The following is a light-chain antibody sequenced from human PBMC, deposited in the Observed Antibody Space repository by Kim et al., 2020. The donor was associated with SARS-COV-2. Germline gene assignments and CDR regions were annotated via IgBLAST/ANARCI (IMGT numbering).Light chain of an antibody. V-gene: IGLV1-44*01. J-gene: IGLJ7*01. CDR2: SNN. CDR1: SSNIGSNT. Sequence: QSVLTQPPSAFGTPGQRVTISCSGSSSNIGSNTVNWYQQLPGTAPKLLIYSNNQRPSGVPDRFSGSRSGTSASLAISGLQSEDEADYYCAAWDDSLNGWPFGGGTQLTVL. CDR3: AAWDDSLNGWP.